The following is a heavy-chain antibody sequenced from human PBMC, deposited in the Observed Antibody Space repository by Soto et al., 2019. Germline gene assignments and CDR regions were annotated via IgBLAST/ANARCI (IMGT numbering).Heavy chain of an antibody. V-gene: IGHV3-33*05. Sequence: QVQLVESGGGVVQPGRSLRLSCAASGFTFSNYGMHWVRQAPGKGLELLAVILNDGSDQNYGDSVKGRFTISRDNSKNTLYLQINSLRVEDTAVYYCARDDDRPDNGLDMWGQGTKVTVSS. CDR3: ARDDDRPDNGLDM. D-gene: IGHD2-8*01. J-gene: IGHJ3*02. CDR2: ILNDGSDQ. CDR1: GFTFSNYG.